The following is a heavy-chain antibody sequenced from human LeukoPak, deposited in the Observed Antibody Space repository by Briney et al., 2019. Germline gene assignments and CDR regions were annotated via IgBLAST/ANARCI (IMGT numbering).Heavy chain of an antibody. CDR2: INHSGST. J-gene: IGHJ6*03. D-gene: IGHD6-6*01. V-gene: IGHV4-34*01. Sequence: SETLSLTCAVHGGSFSGYYWSWIRQPPGKGLEWIGEINHSGSTNYNPSLKSRVTISVDTSKNQFSLKLSSVTAADTAVYYCARYGEYSSSSGLGYYMDVWGKGTTVTVSS. CDR3: ARYGEYSSSSGLGYYMDV. CDR1: GGSFSGYY.